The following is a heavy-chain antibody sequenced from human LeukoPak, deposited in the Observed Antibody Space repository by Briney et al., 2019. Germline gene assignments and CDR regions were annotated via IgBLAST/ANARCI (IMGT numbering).Heavy chain of an antibody. D-gene: IGHD2-2*02. V-gene: IGHV4-38-2*01. J-gene: IGHJ5*02. CDR3: ARSRSHIVVVPAAIVQNWFDP. CDR1: GYSISSGYY. CDR2: IYHSGST. Sequence: SETLSLTCAVSGYSISSGYYWGWIRQPPGKGLEWIGSIYHSGSTYYNPSLKSRVTISVDTSKNQFSLKLSSVTAADTAVYYFARSRSHIVVVPAAIVQNWFDPWGQGTLVTVSS.